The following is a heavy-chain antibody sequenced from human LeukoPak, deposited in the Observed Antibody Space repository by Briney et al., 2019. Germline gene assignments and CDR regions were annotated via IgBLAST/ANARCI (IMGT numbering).Heavy chain of an antibody. Sequence: ASVKVSCKASGYTFASYYIHWVSQAPGQGLEWMGIINPSRGSTTYAQKFQGRVAMTRDTSTSRVYMEVSSLRAEDTAVYYCARTYSSSDEFVYWGQGTLVTVSS. CDR2: INPSRGST. D-gene: IGHD6-13*01. CDR3: ARTYSSSDEFVY. CDR1: GYTFASYY. J-gene: IGHJ4*02. V-gene: IGHV1-46*01.